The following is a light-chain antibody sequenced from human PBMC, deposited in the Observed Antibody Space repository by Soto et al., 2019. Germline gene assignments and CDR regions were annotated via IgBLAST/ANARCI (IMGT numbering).Light chain of an antibody. CDR1: QSVSSSY. CDR3: QQYGSSPQT. J-gene: IGKJ1*01. Sequence: EVVLMQSPGTLSLSPGERATLSCRASQSVSSSYLAWYQQKPGQAPRLLIYGASSRATGIPDRFSGSGSGTDFTLTISRLEPEDFAVYYCQQYGSSPQTVGQGTKFDIK. CDR2: GAS. V-gene: IGKV3-20*01.